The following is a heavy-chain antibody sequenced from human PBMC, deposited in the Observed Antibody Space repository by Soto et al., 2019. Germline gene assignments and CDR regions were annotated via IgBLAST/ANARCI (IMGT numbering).Heavy chain of an antibody. CDR1: GGPYNSFA. CDR2: IIPVFGTA. CDR3: ARFLGGAGSYYDGQNYNYYNGMDV. Sequence: QAQLVQSGAEVKKPGSSVKVSCKASGGPYNSFAISWVRQAPGQGLEWIGGIIPVFGTATYAQKFKGRVTIAAEESMSTAYMELSSLTSEDTAVYYCARFLGGAGSYYDGQNYNYYNGMDVWGQGTTVTVSS. V-gene: IGHV1-69*01. J-gene: IGHJ6*02. D-gene: IGHD3-10*01.